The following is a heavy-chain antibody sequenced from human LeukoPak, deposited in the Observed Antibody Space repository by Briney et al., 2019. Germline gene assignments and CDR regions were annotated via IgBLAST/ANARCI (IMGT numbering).Heavy chain of an antibody. CDR3: GRQPRLYYFDY. J-gene: IGHJ4*02. Sequence: SETLSLTCTVSGGSISGASYFWGWIRRPPGKGLEWIGSVYYTGSAYYNPSLKSRVTISVDTSKNRFSLNLSSVTAADTSVYYCGRQPRLYYFDYWGQGTLVTVSS. D-gene: IGHD3-16*01. CDR2: VYYTGSA. CDR1: GGSISGASYF. V-gene: IGHV4-39*01.